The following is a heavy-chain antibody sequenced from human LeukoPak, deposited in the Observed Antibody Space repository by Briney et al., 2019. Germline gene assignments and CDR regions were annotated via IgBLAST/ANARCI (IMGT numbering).Heavy chain of an antibody. CDR3: TSEIAAAGDPVDY. CDR2: IRSKAYGGTT. D-gene: IGHD6-13*01. CDR1: GFTFSSYS. Sequence: GGSLRLSCAASGFTFSSYSMNWVRQAPGKGLEWVGFIRSKAYGGTTEYAASVKGRFTISRDDSKSIAYLQMNSLKTEDTAVYYCTSEIAAAGDPVDYWGQGTLVTVSS. J-gene: IGHJ4*02. V-gene: IGHV3-49*04.